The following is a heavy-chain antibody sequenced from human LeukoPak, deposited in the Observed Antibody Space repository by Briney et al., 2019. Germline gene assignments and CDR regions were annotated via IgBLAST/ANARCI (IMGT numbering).Heavy chain of an antibody. CDR1: GFTFRSYA. CDR3: ATDLGGIVVALGGAFDI. CDR2: ISGSGGST. V-gene: IGHV3-23*01. Sequence: GGSLRLSCAASGFTFRSYAMRWVRQAPGKGLEWVSAISGSGGSTYYADSVKGRFTISRDNSKNTLYLQMNSLRAEDTAVYYCATDLGGIVVALGGAFDIWGQGTMVTVSS. D-gene: IGHD2-15*01. J-gene: IGHJ3*02.